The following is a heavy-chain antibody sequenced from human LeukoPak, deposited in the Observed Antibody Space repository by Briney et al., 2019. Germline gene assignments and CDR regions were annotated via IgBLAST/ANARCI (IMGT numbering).Heavy chain of an antibody. CDR3: AKDGQVGAIGYFDY. CDR1: GFTVSSNY. V-gene: IGHV3-66*01. J-gene: IGHJ4*02. Sequence: PGGSLRLSCAASGFTVSSNYMTWVRQAPGKGLEWVSVIYGGGTTYYADSVKGRFTISRDNSKNTLYLQMNSLRAEDTAVYYCAKDGQVGAIGYFDYRGQGTLVTVSS. CDR2: IYGGGTT. D-gene: IGHD1-26*01.